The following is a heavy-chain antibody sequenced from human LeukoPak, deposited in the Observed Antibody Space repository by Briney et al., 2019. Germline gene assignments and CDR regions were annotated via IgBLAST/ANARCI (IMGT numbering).Heavy chain of an antibody. V-gene: IGHV1-69*01. CDR1: GGTFSSYA. D-gene: IGHD3-22*01. J-gene: IGHJ4*02. Sequence: SVKVSCKASGGTFSSYAISWVRQAPGQGLEWVGGIIPIFGTANYAQKFQGRVTITADESTSTAYMELSSLRSEDTAVYYCARGTGYYYDSSGYFDYWGQGTLVTVSS. CDR3: ARGTGYYYDSSGYFDY. CDR2: IIPIFGTA.